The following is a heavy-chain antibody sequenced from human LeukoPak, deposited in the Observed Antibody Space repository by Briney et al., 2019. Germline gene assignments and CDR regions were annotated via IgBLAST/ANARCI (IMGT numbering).Heavy chain of an antibody. D-gene: IGHD3-10*01. V-gene: IGHV3-33*01. J-gene: IGHJ4*02. CDR3: ARDLGHFASGTAYFDY. Sequence: GSSLGLSCTASGFTFSSFGFHGVRQAPGRGLEGVAVIWYDGSKKYYADSLKGRFTISRDDSRNTMYLQMNSLRDEDTAAYHCARDLGHFASGTAYFDYWGQGTLVIVS. CDR1: GFTFSSFG. CDR2: IWYDGSKK.